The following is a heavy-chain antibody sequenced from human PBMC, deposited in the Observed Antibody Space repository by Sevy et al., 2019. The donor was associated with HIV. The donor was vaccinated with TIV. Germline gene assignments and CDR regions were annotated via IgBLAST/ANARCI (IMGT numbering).Heavy chain of an antibody. D-gene: IGHD3-22*01. CDR3: ARGGGAAYYYDSSGLRY. CDR1: GYTFTGYY. V-gene: IGHV1-2*06. J-gene: IGHJ4*02. Sequence: ASVKVSCKASGYTFTGYYMHWVRQAPGQGLEWMGRINPNSGGTNYAQKFQGRVTMTRDTSISTAYMELSRLRSDDTAVYYCARGGGAAYYYDSSGLRYWGQGTLVTVSS. CDR2: INPNSGGT.